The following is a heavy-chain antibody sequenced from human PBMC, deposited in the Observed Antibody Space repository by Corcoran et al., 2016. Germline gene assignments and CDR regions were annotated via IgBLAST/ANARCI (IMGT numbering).Heavy chain of an antibody. CDR1: DGSLSGYS. Sequence: QVQLQQWGAGLLKPSETLSLTCAVYDGSLSGYSWSWIRQPPGKGLDWIGEIYHSGNTNYNPSLKSRVTISVDTSKNQISLKLSSVTAADTAVYYCARVDCSTISCYNFYYCMDVWGQGTTVTVSS. CDR2: IYHSGNT. D-gene: IGHD2-2*02. V-gene: IGHV4-34*01. J-gene: IGHJ6*02. CDR3: ARVDCSTISCYNFYYCMDV.